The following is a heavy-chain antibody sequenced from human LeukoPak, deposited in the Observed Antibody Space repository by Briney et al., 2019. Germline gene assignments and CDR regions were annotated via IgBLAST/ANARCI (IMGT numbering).Heavy chain of an antibody. CDR2: INHSGST. Sequence: SETLSLTCAVYGGSFSGYYWSWIRQPPGKGLEWIGEINHSGSTNYNPSLKSRVTISVDTSKNQFSLKLSSVTAADTAVYYCATYDILTGYAPDYWGQGTLVTVSS. J-gene: IGHJ4*02. CDR1: GGSFSGYY. V-gene: IGHV4-34*01. D-gene: IGHD3-9*01. CDR3: ATYDILTGYAPDY.